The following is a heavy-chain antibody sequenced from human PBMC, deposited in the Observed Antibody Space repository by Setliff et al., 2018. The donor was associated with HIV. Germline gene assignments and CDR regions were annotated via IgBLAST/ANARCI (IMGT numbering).Heavy chain of an antibody. D-gene: IGHD3-22*01. Sequence: LSLSCSASGFTFSYYAMNWVRQAPGKGLEWVSSISYDSRFIYHADSMKGRFTISRDNAKKLVYLQMNSLRAEDTAIYYCARDRASSGYSARFDHWGQGTLVTVSS. CDR3: ARDRASSGYSARFDH. V-gene: IGHV3-21*01. CDR1: GFTFSYYA. CDR2: ISYDSRFI. J-gene: IGHJ4*02.